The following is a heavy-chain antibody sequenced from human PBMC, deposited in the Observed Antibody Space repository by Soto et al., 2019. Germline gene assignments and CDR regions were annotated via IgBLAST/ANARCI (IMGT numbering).Heavy chain of an antibody. V-gene: IGHV4-59*03. CDR2: IYDRGTN. Sequence: WVRQAPGKGLEWIGYIYDRGTNKYNPSLKSRVTISQDTSKNQYSRTINSVIASDTAVYNRLGHWGPYRFAPWGQGIMVTVSS. J-gene: IGHJ5*02. CDR3: LGHWGPYRFAP. D-gene: IGHD7-27*01.